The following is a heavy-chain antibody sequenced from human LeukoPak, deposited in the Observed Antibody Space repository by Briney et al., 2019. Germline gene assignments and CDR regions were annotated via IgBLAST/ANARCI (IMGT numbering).Heavy chain of an antibody. Sequence: GGSLRLSCAASGFTFSAYGMHWVRQAPGKAREWVAVIWHDGSITNHPAPVTGRFTSSRVHSKNPTDPQLNDRRVDDPAVHYGARENDYGDYDVWGQGTLVTVSS. J-gene: IGHJ4*02. CDR1: GFTFSAYG. D-gene: IGHD4-17*01. CDR2: IWHDGSIT. V-gene: IGHV3-33*01. CDR3: ARENDYGDYDV.